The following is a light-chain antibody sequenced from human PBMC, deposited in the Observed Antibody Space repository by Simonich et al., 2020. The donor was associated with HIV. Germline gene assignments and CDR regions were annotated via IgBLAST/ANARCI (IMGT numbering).Light chain of an antibody. CDR3: QSYDSSLSGSVV. CDR1: SSNIGAGYD. Sequence: QSVLTQPPSVSWAPGQRVTISCTGSSSNIGAGYDVHWYQQLPGTAPKLLIYGNTKRPSGVPDRLSGSQSGTSASLAITGLQAEDEADYYCQSYDSSLSGSVVFGGGTKLTV. V-gene: IGLV1-40*01. J-gene: IGLJ2*01. CDR2: GNT.